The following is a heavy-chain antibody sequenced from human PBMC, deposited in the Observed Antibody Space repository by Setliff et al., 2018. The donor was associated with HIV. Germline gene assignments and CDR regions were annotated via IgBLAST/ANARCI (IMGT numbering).Heavy chain of an antibody. CDR2: MTIIGTP. V-gene: IGHV1-69*05. CDR3: ARVVLAPGPPYFDY. CDR1: GGTFSTYG. Sequence: SVKVSCKAPGGTFSTYGITWVRQAPGQGLEWMGMTIIGTPNYAQEFQGGVTITTDEAANTAYMQLRNLKFGDTATYYCARVVLAPGPPYFDYWGQGTLVTVSS. D-gene: IGHD3-16*01. J-gene: IGHJ4*02.